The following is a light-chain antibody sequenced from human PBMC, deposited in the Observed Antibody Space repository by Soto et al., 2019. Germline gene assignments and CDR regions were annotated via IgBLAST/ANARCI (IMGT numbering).Light chain of an antibody. Sequence: DIQMTQSPSTLTASIGDRVTITCRASQNINNWLAWYQQKPGKXPKFLIYDASTLESGVPSRFSGSGGGTEFTLTISSLQPEDVGSYYCQHMRTFGQGTKVDIK. V-gene: IGKV1-5*01. CDR3: QHMRT. CDR1: QNINNW. CDR2: DAS. J-gene: IGKJ1*01.